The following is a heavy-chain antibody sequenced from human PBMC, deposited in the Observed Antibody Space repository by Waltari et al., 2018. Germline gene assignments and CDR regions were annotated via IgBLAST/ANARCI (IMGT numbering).Heavy chain of an antibody. J-gene: IGHJ3*02. D-gene: IGHD3-3*01. CDR1: GGSFSGYY. CDR3: ARSRITIFGVVKSADAFDI. V-gene: IGHV4-34*01. Sequence: QVQLQQWGAGLLKPSETLSLTCAVYGGSFSGYYWSWIRQPPGKGLEWIGEINHSGSTNYNPSLKSRVTISVDTSKNQFSLKLSSVTAADTAVYYCARSRITIFGVVKSADAFDIWGQGTMVTVSS. CDR2: INHSGST.